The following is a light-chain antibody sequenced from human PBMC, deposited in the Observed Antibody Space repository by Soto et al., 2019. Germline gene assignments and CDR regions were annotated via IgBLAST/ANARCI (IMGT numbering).Light chain of an antibody. V-gene: IGKV1-5*01. CDR3: QQYNSYSRT. CDR1: QSISSS. CDR2: DAS. Sequence: IQITQSPSTLSASVGDRFAITCRASQSISSSLAWYQQKPGQAPKLLIYDASTMATGIPARFSGSGSGTEFTLTISSLQPDDFAAYSCQQYNSYSRTFGRGTKVDIK. J-gene: IGKJ4*01.